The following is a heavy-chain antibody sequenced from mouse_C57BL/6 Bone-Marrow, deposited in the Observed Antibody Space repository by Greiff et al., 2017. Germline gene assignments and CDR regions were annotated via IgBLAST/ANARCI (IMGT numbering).Heavy chain of an antibody. V-gene: IGHV1-15*01. D-gene: IGHD1-1*01. CDR1: GSTFTDYE. CDR2: IDPETGGT. CDR3: TKARYYGSSDVDY. J-gene: IGHJ2*01. Sequence: VQLQQSAAELVTPGASVTLSCKASGSTFTDYEMHWVQQTPVHGLEWIGAIDPETGGTAYNKKFKGKAILTADKSSITAYMGLRSLTSAAAAFYYYTKARYYGSSDVDYWGQGTTLTVSS.